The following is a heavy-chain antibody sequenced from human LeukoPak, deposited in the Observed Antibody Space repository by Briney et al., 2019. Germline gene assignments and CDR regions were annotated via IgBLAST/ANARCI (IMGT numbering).Heavy chain of an antibody. CDR3: AKVKGYSAYDPIDY. V-gene: IGHV3-23*01. J-gene: IGHJ4*02. Sequence: GGSLRLSCAASGFTFSSYAMSWVRQAPGKGLEWVSAIRGSGTSTYHADSVKGRFTISRDNSKNTLYLQMNSLRAEDTAIYYCAKVKGYSAYDPIDYRGQGTLVTVSS. CDR2: IRGSGTST. CDR1: GFTFSSYA. D-gene: IGHD5-12*01.